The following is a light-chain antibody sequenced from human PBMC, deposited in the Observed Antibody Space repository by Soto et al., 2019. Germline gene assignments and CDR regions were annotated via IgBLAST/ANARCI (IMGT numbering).Light chain of an antibody. CDR2: GAS. CDR1: QSFNSIY. V-gene: IGKV3-20*01. Sequence: EIVLTQSPGTLSLSPGERATLSCRASQSFNSIYLAWYQQKPGQAPRLLIYGASSRATGIPDRFSGSGSGTEFTLTISSLQPDDFATYYCQHYNSYSEAFGQGTK. CDR3: QHYNSYSEA. J-gene: IGKJ1*01.